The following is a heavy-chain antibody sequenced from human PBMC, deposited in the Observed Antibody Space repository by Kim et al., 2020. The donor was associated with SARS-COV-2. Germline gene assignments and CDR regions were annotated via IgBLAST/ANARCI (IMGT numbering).Heavy chain of an antibody. Sequence: GGSLRLSCAASGFTFSNSPMSWVRQAPGKGLEWVSTIYGRGATTYYPGSVKGRFTISRDNSKTTLYLKMNNPRAEDTAVYFCAESGQLDYWGQGTLVTVSS. CDR2: IYGRGATT. J-gene: IGHJ4*02. CDR1: GFTFSNSP. V-gene: IGHV3-23*01. CDR3: AESGQLDY. D-gene: IGHD5-12*01.